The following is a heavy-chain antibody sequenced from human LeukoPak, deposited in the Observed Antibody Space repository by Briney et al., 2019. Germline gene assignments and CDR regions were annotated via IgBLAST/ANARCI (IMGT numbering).Heavy chain of an antibody. CDR3: ARGPPVYGDYYYYGMDV. D-gene: IGHD4-17*01. Sequence: PGGSLRLSCAASGFTVSSNYKSWVRQAPGKGLEWVSVIYSGGSTYYADSVKGRFTISRDNSKNTLYLQMNSLRAEDTAVYYCARGPPVYGDYYYYGMDVWGQGTTVTVSS. CDR2: IYSGGST. J-gene: IGHJ6*02. CDR1: GFTVSSNY. V-gene: IGHV3-53*01.